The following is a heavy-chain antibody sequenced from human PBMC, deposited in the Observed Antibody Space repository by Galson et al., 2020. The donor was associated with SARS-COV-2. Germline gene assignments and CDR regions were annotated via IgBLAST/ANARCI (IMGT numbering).Heavy chain of an antibody. V-gene: IGHV3-23*01. Sequence: GGSLRLSCAASEFTFRSSAMSWVRQAPGKGLEWVSSITGGSGSTFYADSVKGRFTISRDNSKHTLFLQMNGLRAEDTAIYYCVKDPRDSCGSGATYHFDYWGQGTLVTVSS. CDR2: ITGGSGST. CDR3: VKDPRDSCGSGATYHFDY. J-gene: IGHJ4*02. D-gene: IGHD3-10*01. CDR1: EFTFRSSA.